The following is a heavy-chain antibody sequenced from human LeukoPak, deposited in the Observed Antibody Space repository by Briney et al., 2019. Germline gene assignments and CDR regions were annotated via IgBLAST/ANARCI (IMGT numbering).Heavy chain of an antibody. CDR1: GFTFSSYG. Sequence: GGTLRLSCAASGFTFSSYGMSWVRQAPGKGLEWVSAISGSGGSTYYADSVKGRFTISRDNSKNTLYLQMNSLRAEDTAVYYCAKDDYYGSGSYHVRVYYVDVWGKGTTVTISS. D-gene: IGHD3-10*01. CDR3: AKDDYYGSGSYHVRVYYVDV. CDR2: ISGSGGST. J-gene: IGHJ6*03. V-gene: IGHV3-23*01.